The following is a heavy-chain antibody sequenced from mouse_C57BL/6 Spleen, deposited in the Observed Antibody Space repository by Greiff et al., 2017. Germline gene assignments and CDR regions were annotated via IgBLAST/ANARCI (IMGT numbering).Heavy chain of an antibody. D-gene: IGHD1-1*01. CDR2: INPTDSTT. CDR1: GYSFTNYY. Sequence: VQLQQPGPELVKPGASVKISCKASGYSFTNYYMHWVKQSTGKGLEWIGVINPTDSTTSYNQKFKGKATLTVDKSSSTAYMQLNSLTSEDSAVYYCARDYCGSGYAMDYWGQGTSVTVSS. J-gene: IGHJ4*01. V-gene: IGHV1-39*01. CDR3: ARDYCGSGYAMDY.